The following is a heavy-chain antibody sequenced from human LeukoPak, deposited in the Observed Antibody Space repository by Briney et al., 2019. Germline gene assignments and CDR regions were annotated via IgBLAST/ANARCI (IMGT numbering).Heavy chain of an antibody. CDR3: ANSPLAASPRLDY. V-gene: IGHV3-23*01. Sequence: PGGSLRLSCATSGFTFINSAMSLVRQAPGKGPEWVSGLSSGGGSTYYADSVKGRFTISRDNSKNTLYLQMSSLRAEDTAVYYCANSPLAASPRLDYWGQGTLATVSS. J-gene: IGHJ4*02. CDR2: LSSGGGST. CDR1: GFTFINSA. D-gene: IGHD6-6*01.